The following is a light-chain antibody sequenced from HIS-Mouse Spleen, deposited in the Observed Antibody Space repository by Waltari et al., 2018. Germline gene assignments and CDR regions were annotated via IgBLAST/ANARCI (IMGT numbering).Light chain of an antibody. CDR3: QQRSNWPPT. J-gene: IGKJ1*01. CDR1: QSVSSY. Sequence: EIVLTQSPATLSLSPGERATLSCRASQSVSSYLTWYQQKPGQPPRPLIYDASNRATGIPARFSGSGSGTDFTLTISSLEPEDFAVYYCQQRSNWPPTFGQGTKVEIK. V-gene: IGKV3-11*01. CDR2: DAS.